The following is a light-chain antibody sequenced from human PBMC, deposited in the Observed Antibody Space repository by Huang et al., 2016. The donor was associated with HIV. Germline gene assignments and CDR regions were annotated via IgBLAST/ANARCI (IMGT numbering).Light chain of an antibody. CDR2: WAS. CDR3: QQHYSSPPT. V-gene: IGKV4-1*01. Sequence: DIVMTQSPDSLAVSLGERATINCKSSQSLLYNYNNQNYFAWYQQKTGQPPNLLIYWASSRKSGVPDRFSGSGSETDFTLTISSLQAEDVAVYYCQQHYSSPPTFGQGTKLEIK. CDR1: QSLLYNYNNQNY. J-gene: IGKJ2*01.